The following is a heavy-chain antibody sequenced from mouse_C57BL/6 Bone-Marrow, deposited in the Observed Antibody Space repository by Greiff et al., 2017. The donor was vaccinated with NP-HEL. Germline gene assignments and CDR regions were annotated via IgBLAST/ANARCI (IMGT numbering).Heavy chain of an antibody. D-gene: IGHD2-2*01. CDR2: IYPGNSDT. V-gene: IGHV1-5*01. Sequence: EVQLQQSGTVLARPGASVKMSCKTSGYTFTSYWMHWVKQRPGQGLEWIGAIYPGNSDTSYNQKFKGKAKLTAVTSASTAYMELSSLTNEDSAVYYCTRVDYGYDRASCAMDYWGQGTSVTVSS. CDR3: TRVDYGYDRASCAMDY. CDR1: GYTFTSYW. J-gene: IGHJ4*01.